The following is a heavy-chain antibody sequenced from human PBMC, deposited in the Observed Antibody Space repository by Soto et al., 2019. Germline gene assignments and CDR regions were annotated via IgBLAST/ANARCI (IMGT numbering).Heavy chain of an antibody. Sequence: GGSLRLSCAASGFTFSSYAMSWVRQAPGKGLEWVSSISDSGGSTYYADSVKGRFTISRDNSKNTLYLQMNSLRAEDTAVYYCAKVGYNYDFSGYYYYWGQGTLVTVSS. CDR1: GFTFSSYA. CDR3: AKVGYNYDFSGYYYY. D-gene: IGHD3-22*01. J-gene: IGHJ4*02. V-gene: IGHV3-23*01. CDR2: ISDSGGST.